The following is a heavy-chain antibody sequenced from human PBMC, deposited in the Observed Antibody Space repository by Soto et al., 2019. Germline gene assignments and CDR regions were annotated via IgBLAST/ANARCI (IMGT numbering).Heavy chain of an antibody. V-gene: IGHV3-74*01. D-gene: IGHD1-7*01. CDR2: ISPDGTTT. CDR1: GFIFNTYC. J-gene: IGHJ4*02. CDR3: VRDRTTFTLFDF. Sequence: PGGSPRLSCAASGFIFNTYCIHWVRHAPGKGLVWVSRISPDGTTTGYADSVRGRFTFSRDNAKNTLYLQMNSLRAEDTAVYYCVRDRTTFTLFDFWGQGALVTVSS.